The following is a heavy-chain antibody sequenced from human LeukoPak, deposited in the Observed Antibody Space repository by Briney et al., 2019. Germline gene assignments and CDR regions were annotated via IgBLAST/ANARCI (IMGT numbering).Heavy chain of an antibody. CDR3: ARHRGIAAADPFDY. V-gene: IGHV4-59*08. CDR2: IYYSGST. J-gene: IGHJ4*02. D-gene: IGHD6-13*01. CDR1: GGSISSYY. Sequence: SETLSLTCTVSGGSISSYYWSWIRQPPGKGLEWIGYIYYSGSTNYNPSLKSRVTISVDTSKNQFSLKLSSVTAADTAVYYCARHRGIAAADPFDYWGQGTLVTVSS.